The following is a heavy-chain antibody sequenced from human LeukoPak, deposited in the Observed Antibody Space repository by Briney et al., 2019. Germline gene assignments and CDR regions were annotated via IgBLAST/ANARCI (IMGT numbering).Heavy chain of an antibody. J-gene: IGHJ4*02. Sequence: PGRSLRLSCAASGFTFSSYGMHWVRQAPGQGLEWVAVISYDGPNKYYADSVKGRFTISRDDSKSTLYLQMNSLRAGDTAVYYCAKEKLPSGYSFLTDYWGQGTLVTVSS. V-gene: IGHV3-30*18. CDR1: GFTFSSYG. CDR3: AKEKLPSGYSFLTDY. D-gene: IGHD5-18*01. CDR2: ISYDGPNK.